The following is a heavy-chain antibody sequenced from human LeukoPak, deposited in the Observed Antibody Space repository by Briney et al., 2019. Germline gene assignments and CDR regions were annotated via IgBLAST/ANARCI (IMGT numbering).Heavy chain of an antibody. D-gene: IGHD1-26*01. Sequence: SVKVSCKASGGTFSSYAISWVRQAPGQGLEWMGGIIPIFGTANYAQKFQGRVTITADESTSTAYMELSSLRSEDTAVYYCARDPASGSGSYQRAFDIWAKGQWSPSLQ. CDR1: GGTFSSYA. V-gene: IGHV1-69*13. J-gene: IGHJ3*02. CDR2: IIPIFGTA. CDR3: ARDPASGSGSYQRAFDI.